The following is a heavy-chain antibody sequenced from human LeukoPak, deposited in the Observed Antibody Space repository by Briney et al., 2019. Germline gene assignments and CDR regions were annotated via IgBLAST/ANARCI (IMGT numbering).Heavy chain of an antibody. CDR1: GYTFTSYY. D-gene: IGHD2-2*01. V-gene: IGHV1-46*01. J-gene: IGHJ3*02. Sequence: ASVKVSCKASGYTFTSYYMHWVRQAPGQGLEWMGIINPSGGSTSYAQKFQGRVTMTRDTSTSTVYMELSSLRSEDTAVYYCARDLCDIVVVPAANSRTCRDTAFDIWGQGTMVTVSS. CDR2: INPSGGST. CDR3: ARDLCDIVVVPAANSRTCRDTAFDI.